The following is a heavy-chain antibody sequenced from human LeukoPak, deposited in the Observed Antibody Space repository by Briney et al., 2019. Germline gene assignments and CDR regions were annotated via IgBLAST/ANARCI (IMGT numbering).Heavy chain of an antibody. CDR1: GGSISSSSYY. V-gene: IGHV4-39*01. Sequence: SETLSLTCTVSGGSISSSSYYWGCIRQPPGKGLECIGSIYYSGSTYYNPSLKSRVTISVDTSKNQFSLKLSSVTAADTAVYYCARFPHFYCSSTSCYSLGEIDYWGQGTLVTVSS. CDR2: IYYSGST. J-gene: IGHJ4*02. CDR3: ARFPHFYCSSTSCYSLGEIDY. D-gene: IGHD2-2*01.